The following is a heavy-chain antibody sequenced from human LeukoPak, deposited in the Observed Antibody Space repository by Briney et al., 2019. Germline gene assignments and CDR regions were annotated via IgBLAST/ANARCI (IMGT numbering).Heavy chain of an antibody. CDR3: ARERSVGAIQYNWFDP. V-gene: IGHV1-18*01. Sequence: GASVKVSCKASGYTFTSYGISWVRQAPGQGLEWMGWISAYNGNTNYAQKLQGRVTMTTDTSTSTAYMELRSLRSDDTAVYHCARERSVGAIQYNWFDPWGQGTLVTVSS. CDR1: GYTFTSYG. D-gene: IGHD1-26*01. CDR2: ISAYNGNT. J-gene: IGHJ5*02.